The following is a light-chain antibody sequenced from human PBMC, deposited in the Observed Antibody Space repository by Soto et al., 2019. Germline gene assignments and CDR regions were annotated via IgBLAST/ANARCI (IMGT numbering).Light chain of an antibody. J-gene: IGKJ1*01. CDR1: QSISSW. V-gene: IGKV1-5*01. CDR3: QQYNSYSWT. CDR2: DAS. Sequence: IQMTQSPSTLSAAVWDRVTITWRSSQSISSWLALYQQKPGKAPKLLIYDASTLESWVPSRFSGSRSGTEFTLTISSLQTDDFATYYCQQYNSYSWTFGQGTKVDIK.